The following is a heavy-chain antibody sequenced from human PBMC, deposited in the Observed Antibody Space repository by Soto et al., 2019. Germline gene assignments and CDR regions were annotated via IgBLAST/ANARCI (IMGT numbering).Heavy chain of an antibody. CDR2: ISAHNGNT. Sequence: QVHLVQSGAEVKKPGASVKVSCKGSGYGFTTSGITWVRQAPGQGLEWMAWISAHNGNTNYAQKLQGRVTVTRDTSTNTAYMELRSLRSDDSAVYYCARGRDGAYWGQGALVTVSS. D-gene: IGHD3-10*01. J-gene: IGHJ4*02. V-gene: IGHV1-18*01. CDR1: GYGFTTSG. CDR3: ARGRDGAY.